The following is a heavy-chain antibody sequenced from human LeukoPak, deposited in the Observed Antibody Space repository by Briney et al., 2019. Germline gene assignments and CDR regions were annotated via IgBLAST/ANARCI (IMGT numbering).Heavy chain of an antibody. CDR3: ARDPCSSTSCYGGYYFDY. CDR1: GFTFSSYW. Sequence: PGGSLRLSCAASGFTFSSYWMSWVRQAPGKGLEWVANIKQVGSEKYYVDSVKGRFTISRDNAKNSLYLQMNSLRAEDTAVYYCARDPCSSTSCYGGYYFDYWGQGTLVTVSS. D-gene: IGHD2-2*01. J-gene: IGHJ4*02. CDR2: IKQVGSEK. V-gene: IGHV3-7*01.